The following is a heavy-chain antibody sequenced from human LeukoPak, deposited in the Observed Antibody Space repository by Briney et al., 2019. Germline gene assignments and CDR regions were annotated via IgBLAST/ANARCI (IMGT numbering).Heavy chain of an antibody. CDR3: ARDPRRDSWYFDL. V-gene: IGHV4-34*01. CDR2: INHSGST. J-gene: IGHJ2*01. CDR1: GGSFSGYY. Sequence: PSETLSLTCAVYGGSFSGYYWSWIRQPPGKGLEWIGEINHSGSTNYNPSLKSRVTISVDTSKNQFSLKLSSVTAADTAVYYCARDPRRDSWYFDLWGRGTLVTVSS.